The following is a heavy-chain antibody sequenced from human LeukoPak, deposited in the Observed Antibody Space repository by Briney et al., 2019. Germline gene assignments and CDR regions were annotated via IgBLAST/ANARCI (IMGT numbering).Heavy chain of an antibody. CDR1: GFYFSSYS. D-gene: IGHD1-1*01. J-gene: IGHJ6*03. CDR3: ARVEATTGRNYHYYMDV. CDR2: INSGSTYM. V-gene: IGHV3-21*01. Sequence: GGSLRLSCGASGFYFSSYSMNWVRQAPGKGLEWVSSINSGSTYMYYADSVKGRFTISRDNAKNSLHLQMDSLRAEDTAVYFCARVEATTGRNYHYYMDVWGKGTTVTVSS.